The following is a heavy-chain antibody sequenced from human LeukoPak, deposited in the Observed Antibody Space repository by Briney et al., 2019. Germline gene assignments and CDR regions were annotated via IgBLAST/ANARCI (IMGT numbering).Heavy chain of an antibody. D-gene: IGHD5-12*01. Sequence: PSETLSLTCTVSGGSISSSSYYWSWIRQPPGKGLEWIGYMYYSGNTKYNPSLKSRVTISGDTSKKQFSLKLSSVTAADTAVYYCARGYSGYDPTYFDYWGQGTLVTVSS. CDR3: ARGYSGYDPTYFDY. J-gene: IGHJ4*02. V-gene: IGHV4-61*01. CDR2: MYYSGNT. CDR1: GGSISSSSYY.